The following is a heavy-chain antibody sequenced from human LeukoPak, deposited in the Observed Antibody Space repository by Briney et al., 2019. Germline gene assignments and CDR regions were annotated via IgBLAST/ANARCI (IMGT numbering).Heavy chain of an antibody. D-gene: IGHD6-13*01. J-gene: IGHJ4*02. V-gene: IGHV3-11*01. CDR2: ISSSGSTI. CDR3: ARVRRSSWYVYY. Sequence: GGALVLSCAASGFTLSDYYMRWVRPAPGEGLEWVSYISSSGSTIYYADSVKGRFTISRDNAKNSLYLQMNSLRAEDTAVYYCARVRRSSWYVYYWGQGTLVTVSS. CDR1: GFTLSDYY.